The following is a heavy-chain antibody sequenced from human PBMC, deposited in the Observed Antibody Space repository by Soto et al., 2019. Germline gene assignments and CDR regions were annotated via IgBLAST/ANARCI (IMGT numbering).Heavy chain of an antibody. J-gene: IGHJ6*04. D-gene: IGHD6-13*01. Sequence: QVQVQESGPGLVRPSETLSLTCTVSADSISSYYWSWVRQPPGKGLEWIGYIYYSGNTYYNPSLKRRLTISVDTSKNQFSLKLTSVTAADTAVDYCAREVGIAAAGHMDVWGKGTTVTVSS. CDR3: AREVGIAAAGHMDV. V-gene: IGHV4-59*01. CDR1: ADSISSYY. CDR2: IYYSGNT.